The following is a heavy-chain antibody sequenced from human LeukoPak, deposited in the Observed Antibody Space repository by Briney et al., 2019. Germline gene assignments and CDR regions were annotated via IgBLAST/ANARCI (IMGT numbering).Heavy chain of an antibody. J-gene: IGHJ4*02. Sequence: PSETLSLTCAVYGGSFSGYYWSWIRQPPGKGLEWIGEINHSGSTNYNPSLKSRVTISVDTSKNQFSLKLSSVTAADTAVYYCGRGRRNYYDSSGYSFDYGGKETLATVPS. CDR2: INHSGST. CDR1: GGSFSGYY. D-gene: IGHD3-22*01. V-gene: IGHV4-34*01. CDR3: GRGRRNYYDSSGYSFDY.